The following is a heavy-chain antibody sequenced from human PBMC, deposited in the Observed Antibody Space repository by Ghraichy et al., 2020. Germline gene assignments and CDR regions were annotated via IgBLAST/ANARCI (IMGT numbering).Heavy chain of an antibody. J-gene: IGHJ6*02. V-gene: IGHV4-34*01. CDR3: ARRWQWLVQNPYYYYGMDV. Sequence: SETLSLTCAVYGGSFSGYYWSWIRQPPGKGLEWIGEINHSGSTNYNPSLKSRVTISVDTSKNQFSLKLSSVTAADTAVYYCARRWQWLVQNPYYYYGMDVWGQGTTVTVSS. CDR1: GGSFSGYY. D-gene: IGHD6-19*01. CDR2: INHSGST.